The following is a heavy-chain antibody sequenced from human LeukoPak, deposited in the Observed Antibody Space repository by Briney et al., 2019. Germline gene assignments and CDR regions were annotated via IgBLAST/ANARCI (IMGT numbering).Heavy chain of an antibody. J-gene: IGHJ4*02. V-gene: IGHV3-9*01. CDR2: ISWNSGNI. Sequence: PGGSLRLSCAGSGFTFDDYAMHWVRQAPGKGLEWVSGISWNSGNIGYADSVKGRFTISRDNSKNTLYLQMNSLRAEDTAVYYCAVSILLWPGGFDYWGQGTLVTVSS. CDR1: GFTFDDYA. CDR3: AVSILLWPGGFDY. D-gene: IGHD3-10*01.